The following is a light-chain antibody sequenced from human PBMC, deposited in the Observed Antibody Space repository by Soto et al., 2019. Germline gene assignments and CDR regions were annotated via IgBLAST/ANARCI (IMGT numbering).Light chain of an antibody. J-gene: IGLJ1*01. CDR2: EVS. CDR1: SSDIGGYNY. CDR3: SSHSTNSTYV. Sequence: QSVLTQPASVSGSPGQSITISCTGTSSDIGGYNYVSWYQQHPGKAPKLMIYEVSNRPSGVSNRFSGSKSGNTASLTISGLQAEDDADYFCSSHSTNSTYVFGTPTKLTVL. V-gene: IGLV2-14*01.